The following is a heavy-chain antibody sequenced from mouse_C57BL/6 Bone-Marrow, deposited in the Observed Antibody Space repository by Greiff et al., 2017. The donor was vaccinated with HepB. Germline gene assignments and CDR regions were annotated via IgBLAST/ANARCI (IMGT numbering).Heavy chain of an antibody. CDR3: VRHRYGNYGWFAY. J-gene: IGHJ3*01. CDR1: GFSFNTYA. CDR2: IRSKSNNYAT. D-gene: IGHD2-1*01. V-gene: IGHV10-1*01. Sequence: EVKLVESGGGLVQPKGSLKLSCAASGFSFNTYAMNWVRQAPGKGLEWVARIRSKSNNYATYYADSVKDRLTISRDDSESMLYLQMNNLKTEDTAMYYCVRHRYGNYGWFAYWGQGTLVTVSA.